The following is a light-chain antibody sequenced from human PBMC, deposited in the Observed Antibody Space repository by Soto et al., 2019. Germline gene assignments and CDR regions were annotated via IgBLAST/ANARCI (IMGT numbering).Light chain of an antibody. V-gene: IGLV2-14*03. CDR2: DVT. CDR1: SSDIGGYNF. Sequence: QSALTQPAFVSGSPGQSITISCAGTSSDIGGYNFVSWYQQHPGKAPKLMIYDVTNRPPGLSDRFSGSKSGNTASLTISGLQAEDEADYYCSSYTTSSTLVFGGGTKLTV. CDR3: SSYTTSSTLV. J-gene: IGLJ2*01.